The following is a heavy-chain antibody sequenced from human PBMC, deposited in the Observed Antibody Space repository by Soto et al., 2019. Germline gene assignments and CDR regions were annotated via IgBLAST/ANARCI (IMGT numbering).Heavy chain of an antibody. J-gene: IGHJ5*02. V-gene: IGHV1-69*13. CDR3: ASPYSSSWYGPNWFDP. D-gene: IGHD6-13*01. CDR2: IIPIFGTA. CDR1: GGTFSSYR. Sequence: SVKVSCKASGGTFSSYRINWVRQAPGQGLEWMGGIIPIFGTANYAQKFQGRVTITADESTSTAYMELSSLRSGDTAVYYCASPYSSSWYGPNWFDPWGQGTLVTVSS.